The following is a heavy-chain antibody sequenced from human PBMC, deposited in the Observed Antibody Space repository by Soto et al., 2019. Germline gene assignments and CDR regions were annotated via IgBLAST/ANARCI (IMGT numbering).Heavy chain of an antibody. D-gene: IGHD4-17*01. CDR2: IIPIFGTA. J-gene: IGHJ4*02. Sequence: ASVKVSCKASGGTFSSYAISWVRQAPGQGLEWMGGIIPIFGTANYAQKFQGRVTITADESTSTAYMELSSLRSEDTAVYYCARDPLDYGGNPNRGSDYWGQGTLVTVSS. CDR3: ARDPLDYGGNPNRGSDY. CDR1: GGTFSSYA. V-gene: IGHV1-69*13.